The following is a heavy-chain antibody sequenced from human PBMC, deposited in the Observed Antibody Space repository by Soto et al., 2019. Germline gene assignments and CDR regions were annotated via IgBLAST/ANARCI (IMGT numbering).Heavy chain of an antibody. CDR1: GFTFNNFW. CDR3: ARQTGLGATNY. Sequence: GGYLRLSCAGSGFTFNNFWMHWVRQAPGKGLVWVERIKPDGSVTSHADSVKGRFTISRDNAKSTLYLQMNSLRAEDSARYYCARQTGLGATNYWGRGTLVTVSS. J-gene: IGHJ4*02. CDR2: IKPDGSVT. D-gene: IGHD1-26*01. V-gene: IGHV3-74*01.